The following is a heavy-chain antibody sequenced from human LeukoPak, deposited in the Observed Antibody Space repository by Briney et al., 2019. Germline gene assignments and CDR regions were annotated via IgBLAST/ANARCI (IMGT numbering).Heavy chain of an antibody. CDR2: IYPGDSDT. D-gene: IGHD3-3*01. J-gene: IGHJ3*02. V-gene: IGHV5-51*01. CDR3: ARQPYYDFWSGYYDAFDI. Sequence: GESLKISCKGSGYSFTSYWIGWVRQMPGKGLEWMGIIYPGDSDTRYSPSFQGQVTISADKSISTAYLQWSSLKASDTAMYYCARQPYYDFWSGYYDAFDIWGQGTMVTVSS. CDR1: GYSFTSYW.